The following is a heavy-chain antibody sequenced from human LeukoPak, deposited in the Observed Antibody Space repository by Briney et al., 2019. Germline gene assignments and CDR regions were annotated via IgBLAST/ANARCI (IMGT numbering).Heavy chain of an antibody. Sequence: GGSLRLSCAASGFTFRSYGMHWVRQAPGKGLEWVAFIRYDGNNKYYADSVKGRFTIFRDNSRNTLYLQMNSLRTEDTAVYFCAAFITTKLDYWGQGILVTVSS. CDR2: IRYDGNNK. CDR3: AAFITTKLDY. D-gene: IGHD3-22*01. V-gene: IGHV3-30*02. J-gene: IGHJ4*02. CDR1: GFTFRSYG.